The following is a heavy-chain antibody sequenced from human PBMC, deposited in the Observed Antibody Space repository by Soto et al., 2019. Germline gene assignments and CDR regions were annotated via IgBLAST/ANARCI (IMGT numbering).Heavy chain of an antibody. CDR2: SRNKANSYST. Sequence: EVQLVESGGGLVQPGGALRLSCAASGFTFSDHYMDWVLQAPGKGLEWVGRSRNKANSYSTEYAASVKGRFTISRDESKNSLYLQTNSLKTEDTAVYYCARFSGSYTRGLDYWGQGTLVTVSS. CDR3: ARFSGSYTRGLDY. V-gene: IGHV3-72*01. CDR1: GFTFSDHY. D-gene: IGHD1-26*01. J-gene: IGHJ4*02.